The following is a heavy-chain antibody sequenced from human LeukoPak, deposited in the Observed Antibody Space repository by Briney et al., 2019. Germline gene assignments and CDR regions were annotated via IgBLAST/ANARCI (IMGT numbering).Heavy chain of an antibody. Sequence: SETLSLTCAVYGGSFSGYYWSWIRQPPGKGLEWIGEINHSGSTNYNPSLKSRVTISVDTSKNQFSLKLSSVTAADTAVYYCARGVGATTSMDFDYWGQGTLVTVSS. CDR1: GGSFSGYY. V-gene: IGHV4-34*01. J-gene: IGHJ4*02. CDR2: INHSGST. CDR3: ARGVGATTSMDFDY. D-gene: IGHD1-26*01.